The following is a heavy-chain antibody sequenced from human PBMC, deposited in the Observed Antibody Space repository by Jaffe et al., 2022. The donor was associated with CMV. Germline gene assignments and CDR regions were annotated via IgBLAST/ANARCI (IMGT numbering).Heavy chain of an antibody. D-gene: IGHD3-22*01. J-gene: IGHJ4*02. Sequence: QVQLVESGGGLVKPGGSLRLSCAASGFTFSDYYMSWIRQAPGKGLEWVSYISSSGSTIYYADSVKGRFTISRDNAKNSLYLQMNSLRAEDTAVYYCASGNNYYDSSGYYPDAVVDYWGQGTLVTVSS. CDR1: GFTFSDYY. V-gene: IGHV3-11*01. CDR3: ASGNNYYDSSGYYPDAVVDY. CDR2: ISSSGSTI.